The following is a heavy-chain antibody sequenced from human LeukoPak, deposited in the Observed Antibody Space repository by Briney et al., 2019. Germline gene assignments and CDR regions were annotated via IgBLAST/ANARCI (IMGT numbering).Heavy chain of an antibody. V-gene: IGHV3-64D*06. CDR1: GFTFSSYA. Sequence: AGGSLRLSCSVSGFTFSSYAMHWVRQAPGKGLEYVSVIRSDGVDVYYTDSVKGGFTISRDNSKNTLYLQMSSLRPKDTAVYYCVKDLLQVTMKKLDHWGQGTLVTVPS. D-gene: IGHD4-11*01. CDR2: IRSDGVDV. CDR3: VKDLLQVTMKKLDH. J-gene: IGHJ4*02.